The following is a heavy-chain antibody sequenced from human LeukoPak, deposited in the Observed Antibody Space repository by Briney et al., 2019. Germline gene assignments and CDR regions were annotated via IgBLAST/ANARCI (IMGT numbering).Heavy chain of an antibody. CDR2: ISSSGSTI. CDR1: GFTFSSYE. D-gene: IGHD6-19*01. J-gene: IGHJ4*02. CDR3: ASQYSSGWYLIDY. V-gene: IGHV3-48*03. Sequence: GGSLRLSCAASGFTFSSYEMNWVRQAPGKGLEWVSYISSSGSTINYADSVKGRFTISRDNAKNSLYLQMNSLRAEDMAVYYCASQYSSGWYLIDYWGQGTLVTVSS.